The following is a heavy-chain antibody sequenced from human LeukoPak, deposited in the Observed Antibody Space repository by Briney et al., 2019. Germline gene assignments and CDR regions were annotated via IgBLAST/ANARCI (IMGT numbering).Heavy chain of an antibody. CDR3: ARAPKYYDSSGIHFDY. V-gene: IGHV3-23*01. Sequence: GGSLRLSCAASGFTFSSYAMSWVRQAPGKGLEWVSAISGSGGSTYYADSVKGRFTISRDNSKNTLYLQMNSLRAEDTAVYYCARAPKYYDSSGIHFDYWGQGTLVTVSS. D-gene: IGHD3-22*01. CDR2: ISGSGGST. J-gene: IGHJ4*02. CDR1: GFTFSSYA.